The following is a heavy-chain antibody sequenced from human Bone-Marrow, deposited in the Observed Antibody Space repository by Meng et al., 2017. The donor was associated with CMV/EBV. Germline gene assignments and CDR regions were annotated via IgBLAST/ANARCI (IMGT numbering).Heavy chain of an antibody. J-gene: IGHJ4*02. CDR3: ARDGGYDLG. Sequence: GESLKISCAACGFTFSSYDMHWVRQATGKGLEWVSAIGTAGDTYYPGSVKGQFTISRENAKNSLYLQMNSLRAEDTAVYYCARDGGYDLGGGQGTLVTVSS. CDR2: IGTAGDT. V-gene: IGHV3-13*03. D-gene: IGHD3-16*01. CDR1: GFTFSSYD.